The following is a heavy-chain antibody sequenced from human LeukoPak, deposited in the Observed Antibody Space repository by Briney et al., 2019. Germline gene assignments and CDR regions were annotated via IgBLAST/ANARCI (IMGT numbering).Heavy chain of an antibody. CDR3: ARDRSGYGVFDY. D-gene: IGHD5-12*01. J-gene: IGHJ4*02. CDR2: IHYSGST. V-gene: IGHV4-31*03. Sequence: SETLSLTCTVSAGSISSCGYYWNWIRQHPGKGLELIGYIHYSGSTYHNPSLKSRVSISEDPSKNQFSLKLSSVTAADTAVYYCARDRSGYGVFDYWGQGTLVTVSS. CDR1: AGSISSCGYY.